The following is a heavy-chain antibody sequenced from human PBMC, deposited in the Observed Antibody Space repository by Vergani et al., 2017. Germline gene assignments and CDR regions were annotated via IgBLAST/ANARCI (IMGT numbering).Heavy chain of an antibody. Sequence: QVQLQESGPGLVKPSETLSLTCTVSGGSISSHYWSWIRQPPGKGLEWIGYIYYSGSTNYNPSLKSRVTISVDTSKNQFSLKLSSVTAADTAVYYCARGRFDWNYWHFDLWGRGTLVTVSS. V-gene: IGHV4-59*11. J-gene: IGHJ2*01. D-gene: IGHD3-9*01. CDR3: ARGRFDWNYWHFDL. CDR2: IYYSGST. CDR1: GGSISSHY.